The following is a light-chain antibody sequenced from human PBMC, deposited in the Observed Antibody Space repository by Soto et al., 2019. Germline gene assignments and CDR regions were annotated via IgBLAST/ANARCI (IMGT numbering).Light chain of an antibody. Sequence: MSQSTLSLSASVGDRVTITCRASQGIRNNLGWYQQKPGKAPKRLIYAASSLQSGVPSRFSGSGSGTEFTLTISSLQPEEFATYYCQQSYSGPPTFGGGTKVDIK. CDR1: QGIRNN. CDR3: QQSYSGPPT. J-gene: IGKJ4*01. V-gene: IGKV1-17*01. CDR2: AAS.